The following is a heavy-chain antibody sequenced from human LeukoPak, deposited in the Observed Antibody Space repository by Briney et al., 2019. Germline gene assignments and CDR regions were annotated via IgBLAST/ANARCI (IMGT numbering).Heavy chain of an antibody. CDR3: ARDSITIFGVVITYNWFDP. CDR2: INPNSGGT. D-gene: IGHD3-3*01. Sequence: ASVKVSCKASGYTFTGYYMHWVRQAPGQGLEWMGWINPNSGGTNYAQKFQGRVTMTRDTSISTAYMEQSRLRSDDTAVYYCARDSITIFGVVITYNWFDPWGQGTLVTVSS. J-gene: IGHJ5*02. V-gene: IGHV1-2*02. CDR1: GYTFTGYY.